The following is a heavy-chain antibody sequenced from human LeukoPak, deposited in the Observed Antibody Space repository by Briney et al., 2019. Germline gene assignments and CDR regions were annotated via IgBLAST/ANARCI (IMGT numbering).Heavy chain of an antibody. V-gene: IGHV1-69*13. Sequence: GASVKVSCKASGGTFSSYAISWVRQAPGQGLEWMGGIIPIFGTANYAQKFQGRVTITADESTSTAYMELSSLRSEDTAVYYCAKDPIVVVVAGNWFDPWGQGTLVTVSS. CDR1: GGTFSSYA. CDR3: AKDPIVVVVAGNWFDP. J-gene: IGHJ5*02. CDR2: IIPIFGTA. D-gene: IGHD2-15*01.